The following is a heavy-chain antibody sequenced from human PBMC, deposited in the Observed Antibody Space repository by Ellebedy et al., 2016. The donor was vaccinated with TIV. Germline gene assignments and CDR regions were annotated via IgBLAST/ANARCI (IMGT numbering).Heavy chain of an antibody. CDR1: GFTFTTYW. CDR2: IKQDGSEK. CDR3: VRDGSYDYGDY. D-gene: IGHD3-16*01. V-gene: IGHV3-7*01. J-gene: IGHJ4*02. Sequence: GESLKISCAASGFTFTTYWMSWVRQAPGKGLEWVANIKQDGSEKYYVDSVKGRFTISRDNPKNTVYLQMNSLRVEDTAVYYCVRDGSYDYGDYWGQGTVVTVSS.